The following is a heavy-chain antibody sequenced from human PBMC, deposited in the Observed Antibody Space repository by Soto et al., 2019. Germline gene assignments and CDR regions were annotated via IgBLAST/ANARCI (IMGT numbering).Heavy chain of an antibody. CDR3: ARTIGYLDS. CDR1: GDSVSSNSAA. V-gene: IGHV6-1*01. CDR2: SYYRSKWYH. Sequence: SQTLSLTCAISGDSVSSNSAAWNWIRQSPSRGLEWLGRSYYRSKWYHGYAVSVKGRITINPDTSKNQFSLQLNSVIPEDAAVYYCARTIGYLDSWGQGALVTVSS. J-gene: IGHJ4*02.